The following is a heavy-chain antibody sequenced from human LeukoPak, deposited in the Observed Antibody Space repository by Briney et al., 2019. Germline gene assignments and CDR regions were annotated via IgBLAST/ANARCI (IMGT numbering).Heavy chain of an antibody. J-gene: IGHJ4*02. Sequence: GRSLRLSCAASGFTVSRNYMSWVRQAPGKGLERVSYISSSGSTIYYADSVKGRFTISRDNAKNSLYLQMNSLRAEDTAVYYCARGYIDNLGYSPRSSFDSWGQGSLVTVSS. CDR2: ISSSGSTI. D-gene: IGHD3-22*01. CDR3: ARGYIDNLGYSPRSSFDS. CDR1: GFTVSRNY. V-gene: IGHV3-48*03.